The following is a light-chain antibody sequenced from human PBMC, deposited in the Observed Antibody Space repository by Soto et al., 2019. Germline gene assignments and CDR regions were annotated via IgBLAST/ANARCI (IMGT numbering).Light chain of an antibody. V-gene: IGLV2-14*01. CDR3: SSYRSSSSPYV. J-gene: IGLJ1*01. Sequence: QSVLTQPASVSGSPGQSITISCTGTSSDVGGYKYVSWYQQHPGKAPKLMIYDVNNRPSGVSNRFSGSKSGNTASLTISGLQAEDEADYYCSSYRSSSSPYVFGTGTKLTVL. CDR2: DVN. CDR1: SSDVGGYKY.